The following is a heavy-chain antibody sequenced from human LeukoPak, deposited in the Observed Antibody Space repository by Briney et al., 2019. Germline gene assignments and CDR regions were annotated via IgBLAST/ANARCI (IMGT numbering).Heavy chain of an antibody. J-gene: IGHJ4*02. CDR3: AREDYDSSGYYYVNY. V-gene: IGHV4-39*02. D-gene: IGHD3-22*01. Sequence: SETLSLTCTVSGVSISSSNSYWGWIRQPPGKGLEWIGSIYYSGNTYYNASLKSQVSISIDTSKNQFSLRLTSVTAADTAVYYCAREDYDSSGYYYVNYWGQGTLVTVSS. CDR2: IYYSGNT. CDR1: GVSISSSNSY.